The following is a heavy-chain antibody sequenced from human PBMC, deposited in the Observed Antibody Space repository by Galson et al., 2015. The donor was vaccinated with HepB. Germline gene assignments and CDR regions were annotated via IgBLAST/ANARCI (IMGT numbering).Heavy chain of an antibody. CDR2: TYYGSKWYN. V-gene: IGHV6-1*01. CDR1: GDSVSSNSAA. Sequence: CAISGDSVSSNSAAWNRIRQSPSRGLEWLGRTYYGSKWYNDYAVSVKSRITINPDTSKNQFSLQLNSVTPEDTAVYYCARETVRPGTPFDYWGQGTLVTVSS. J-gene: IGHJ4*02. D-gene: IGHD1-14*01. CDR3: ARETVRPGTPFDY.